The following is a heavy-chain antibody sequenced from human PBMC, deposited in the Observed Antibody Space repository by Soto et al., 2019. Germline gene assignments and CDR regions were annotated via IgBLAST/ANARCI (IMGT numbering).Heavy chain of an antibody. CDR3: AKGGGITMVRAAFDI. CDR1: GFTFSSYG. Sequence: GGSLRLSCAASGFTFSSYGMHWVRQAPGKGLEWVAVISYDGSNKYYADSVKGRFTISRDNSKNTLYLQMNSLRAEDTAVYYCAKGGGITMVRAAFDIWGQGTMVTVSS. V-gene: IGHV3-30*18. CDR2: ISYDGSNK. J-gene: IGHJ3*02. D-gene: IGHD3-10*01.